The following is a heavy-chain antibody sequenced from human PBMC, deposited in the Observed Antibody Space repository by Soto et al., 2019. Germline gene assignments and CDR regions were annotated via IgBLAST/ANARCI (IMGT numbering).Heavy chain of an antibody. V-gene: IGHV3-33*01. CDR3: ARDCTNGVCYEGSDAFDI. Sequence: QVQLVESGGGVVQPGRSLRLSCEASGFTFSSYGMHWVRQAPGKGLEWVAVIWYDGSNKYYADSVKGRFTISRDNSKNTLYLQMNSLRAEDTAVYYCARDCTNGVCYEGSDAFDIWGQGTMVTVSS. D-gene: IGHD2-8*01. CDR1: GFTFSSYG. J-gene: IGHJ3*02. CDR2: IWYDGSNK.